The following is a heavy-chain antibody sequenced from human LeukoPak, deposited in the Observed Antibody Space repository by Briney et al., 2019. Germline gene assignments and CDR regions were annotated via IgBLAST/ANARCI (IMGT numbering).Heavy chain of an antibody. J-gene: IGHJ6*02. D-gene: IGHD3-10*01. CDR1: GFTFISYA. CDR2: ISGSGGST. CDR3: ATSGSYVAHYYGMDV. Sequence: PGGSLRLSCAASGFTFISYAMSWVRQAPGKGLEWVSAISGSGGSTYYADSVKGRFTISRDNSKNTLYLQMNSLRAEDTAVYYCATSGSYVAHYYGMDVWGQGTTVTVPS. V-gene: IGHV3-23*01.